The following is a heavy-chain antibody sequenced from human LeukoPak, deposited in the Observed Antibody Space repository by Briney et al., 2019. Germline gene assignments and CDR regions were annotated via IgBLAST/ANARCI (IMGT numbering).Heavy chain of an antibody. Sequence: ASVTVSCKASGYTFTSYYMHWVRQAPGQGLEWMGIINPSGGSTSYAQKFQGRVTMTRDTSTSTVCMELSSLRSEDTAVYYCAREPRSGTVAFDIWGQGTMVTVSS. CDR2: INPSGGST. CDR3: AREPRSGTVAFDI. V-gene: IGHV1-46*01. CDR1: GYTFTSYY. D-gene: IGHD3-10*01. J-gene: IGHJ3*02.